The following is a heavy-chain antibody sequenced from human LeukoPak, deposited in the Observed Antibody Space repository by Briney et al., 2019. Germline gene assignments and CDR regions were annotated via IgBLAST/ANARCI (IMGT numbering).Heavy chain of an antibody. CDR2: IYYSGST. J-gene: IGHJ4*02. Sequence: PSGTLSLTCAVSGGSISSSNWWSWVRQPPGKGLEWIGSIYYSGSTYYNPSLKSRVTISVDTSKNQFSLKLSSVTAADTAVYYCARESGSYHAGVLDYWGQGTLVTVSS. V-gene: IGHV4-4*02. CDR1: GGSISSSNW. D-gene: IGHD1-26*01. CDR3: ARESGSYHAGVLDY.